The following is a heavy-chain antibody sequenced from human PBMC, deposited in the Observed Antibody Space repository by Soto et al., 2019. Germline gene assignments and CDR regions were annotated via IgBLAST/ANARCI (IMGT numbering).Heavy chain of an antibody. Sequence: SGPTLVNPTQTLTLTCTFSGFSLTTSGVGVGWIRQPPGKALEWLALIYWNDDKRYSPSLRGRLTITKDTSKNQVVLAMTNMDPVDPATYYCAHHTITPATNWFDPWGQGTPVTVSS. CDR1: GFSLTTSGVG. CDR3: AHHTITPATNWFDP. D-gene: IGHD2-2*01. CDR2: IYWNDDK. J-gene: IGHJ5*02. V-gene: IGHV2-5*01.